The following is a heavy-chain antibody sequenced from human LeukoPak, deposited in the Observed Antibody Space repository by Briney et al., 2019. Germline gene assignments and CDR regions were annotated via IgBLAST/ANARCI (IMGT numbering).Heavy chain of an antibody. J-gene: IGHJ4*02. CDR3: ASPTNYYDSSGYYV. Sequence: SETLSLTCTVSGGSISSYYWSWIRQPPGKGLEWIGYIYYSGSTNYNPSLKSRVTISVDTSKNQFSLKLSSVTAADTAVYYCASPTNYYDSSGYYVWGQGTLVTVSS. CDR2: IYYSGST. D-gene: IGHD3-22*01. CDR1: GGSISSYY. V-gene: IGHV4-59*12.